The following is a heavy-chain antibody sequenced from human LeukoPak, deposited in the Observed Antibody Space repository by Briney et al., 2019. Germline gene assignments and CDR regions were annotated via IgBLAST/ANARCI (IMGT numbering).Heavy chain of an antibody. CDR1: GFTFSSYG. CDR3: AKTNGYYSD. D-gene: IGHD3-22*01. Sequence: GGSLRLSCAASGFTFSSYGMNWVRQAPGKGLEWVSGISGSGGTTYYADSVKGRFTISRDSSKNSLSLQVSSLRAEDTAVYYCAKTNGYYSDWGQGTLVTVSS. CDR2: ISGSGGTT. V-gene: IGHV3-23*01. J-gene: IGHJ4*02.